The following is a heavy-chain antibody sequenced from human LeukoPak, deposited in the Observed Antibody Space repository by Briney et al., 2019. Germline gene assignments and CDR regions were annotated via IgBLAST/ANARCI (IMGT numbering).Heavy chain of an antibody. CDR1: GYTFTSYG. J-gene: IGHJ4*02. Sequence: GASVKVSCKAAGYTFTSYGISWVRQAPGQGLEWMGWISAYNGNTNYAQKLQGRVTMTTDTSTSTVYMELSSLRSEDTAVYYCARDNGIVSISSRYYFDYWGQGTLVTVSS. V-gene: IGHV1-18*01. D-gene: IGHD2/OR15-2a*01. CDR2: ISAYNGNT. CDR3: ARDNGIVSISSRYYFDY.